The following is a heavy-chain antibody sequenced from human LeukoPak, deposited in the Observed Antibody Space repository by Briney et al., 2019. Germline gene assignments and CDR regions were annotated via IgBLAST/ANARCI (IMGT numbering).Heavy chain of an antibody. J-gene: IGHJ6*02. V-gene: IGHV2-70*11. CDR1: GFSLSTSGMC. D-gene: IGHD3-10*01. Sequence: SGPTLVNPTQTLTLTCTFSGFSLSTSGMCVGWIRQPPGKALEWLARIDWDDDKYYSTSLKTRPTISKDTSKNQVVLTMTNMDPVDTATYYCARIKYYYGSGSYYRPHYGMDVWGQGTTVTVSS. CDR2: IDWDDDK. CDR3: ARIKYYYGSGSYYRPHYGMDV.